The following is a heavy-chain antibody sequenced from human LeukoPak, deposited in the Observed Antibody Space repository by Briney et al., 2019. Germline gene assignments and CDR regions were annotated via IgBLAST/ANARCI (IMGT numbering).Heavy chain of an antibody. Sequence: SETLSLTCTVSGGSISSSSYYWGWIRQPPGKGLEWIGSIYYSGSTYYNPSLKSRVTISVDTSKNQFSLKLSSVTAADTAVYYCARHRAVFCSSTSCYTGNWFDPWGQGTLVTVSS. V-gene: IGHV4-39*01. D-gene: IGHD2-2*02. CDR3: ARHRAVFCSSTSCYTGNWFDP. CDR2: IYYSGST. CDR1: GGSISSSSYY. J-gene: IGHJ5*02.